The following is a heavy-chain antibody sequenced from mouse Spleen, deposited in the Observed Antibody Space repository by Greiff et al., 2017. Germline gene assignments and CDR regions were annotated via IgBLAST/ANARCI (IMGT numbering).Heavy chain of an antibody. CDR1: GFTFSSYA. Sequence: EVQLVESGGGLVKPGGSLKLSCAASGFTFSSYAMSWVRQTPEKRLEWVATISDGGSYTYYPDNVKGRFTISRDNAKNNLYLQMSHLKSEDTAMYYCARVRWLPPWFAYWGQGTLVTVSA. CDR2: ISDGGSYT. D-gene: IGHD2-3*01. V-gene: IGHV5-4*01. J-gene: IGHJ3*01. CDR3: ARVRWLPPWFAY.